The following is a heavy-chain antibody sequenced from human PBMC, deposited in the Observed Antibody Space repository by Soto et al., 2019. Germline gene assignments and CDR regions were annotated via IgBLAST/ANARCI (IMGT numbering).Heavy chain of an antibody. Sequence: SETLSLTCSVSGGSISSYYWSWIRQPPGKGLEWVGYIFYSGRSGSTNYNPSLKSRVTISVDTSKNQFSLKLSSVTAADTAVYYCARTALGWFDPWGQGTLVTVSS. CDR1: GGSISSYY. J-gene: IGHJ5*02. CDR3: ARTALGWFDP. D-gene: IGHD2-21*02. V-gene: IGHV4-59*01. CDR2: IFYSGRSGST.